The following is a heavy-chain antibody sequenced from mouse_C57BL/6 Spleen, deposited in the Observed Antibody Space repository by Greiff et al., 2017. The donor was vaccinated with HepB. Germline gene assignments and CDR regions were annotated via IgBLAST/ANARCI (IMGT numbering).Heavy chain of an antibody. Sequence: QVQLLQSGAELMKPGASVSLSCNATGFSFPGYCLAWVKQRPGHGLEWIGEILPGSGSTNYNEKFKGKATFTADTSSNASYMQLSSLTTEDSVICYCARGLLAWFAYWGQGTLVTVSA. CDR1: GFSFPGYC. J-gene: IGHJ3*01. CDR2: ILPGSGST. CDR3: ARGLLAWFAY. V-gene: IGHV1-9*01. D-gene: IGHD2-3*01.